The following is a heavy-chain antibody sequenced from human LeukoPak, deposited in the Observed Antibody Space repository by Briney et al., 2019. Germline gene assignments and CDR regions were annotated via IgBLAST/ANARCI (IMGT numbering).Heavy chain of an antibody. D-gene: IGHD6-13*01. V-gene: IGHV1-46*01. CDR3: ASEGTQQLVPDY. Sequence: GASVKVSCKASGYTFTSYYMHWVRQAPGQGLEWMGIINPSGGSTSYAQKFQGRVTMTRDTSTSTAYMELSSLRSEDTAVYYCASEGTQQLVPDYCGQGTLVTVSS. J-gene: IGHJ4*02. CDR2: INPSGGST. CDR1: GYTFTSYY.